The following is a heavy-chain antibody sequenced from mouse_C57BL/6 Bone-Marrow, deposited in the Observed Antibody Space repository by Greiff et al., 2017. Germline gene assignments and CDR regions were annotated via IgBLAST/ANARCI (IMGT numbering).Heavy chain of an antibody. D-gene: IGHD1-1*01. CDR1: GYTFTEYT. CDR3: ARHEEDYYGRGYFDY. CDR2: FYPGSGSI. V-gene: IGHV1-62-2*01. J-gene: IGHJ2*01. Sequence: VQVVESGAELVKPGASVKLSCKASGYTFTEYTIHWVKQRSGQGLEWIGWFYPGSGSIKYNEKFKDKATLTADKSSSTVYMELSRLTSEDSAVYFCARHEEDYYGRGYFDYWGQGTTLTVSS.